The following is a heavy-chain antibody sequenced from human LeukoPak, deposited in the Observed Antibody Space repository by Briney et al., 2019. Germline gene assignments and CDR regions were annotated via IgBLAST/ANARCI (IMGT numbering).Heavy chain of an antibody. CDR1: GGSISSGGYY. CDR2: IYHSGST. CDR3: ARDELRLRVGYYYYMDV. V-gene: IGHV4-30-2*01. Sequence: PSETLSLTCTVSGGSISSGGYYWSWIRQPPGKGLEWIGYIYHSGSTYYNPSLKSRVTISVDRSKNQLSLKLSSVTAADTAVYYCARDELRLRVGYYYYMDVWGKGTTVTVSS. J-gene: IGHJ6*03. D-gene: IGHD1-26*01.